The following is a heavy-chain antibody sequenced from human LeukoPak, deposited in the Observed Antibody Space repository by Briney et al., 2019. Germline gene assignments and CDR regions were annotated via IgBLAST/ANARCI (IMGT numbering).Heavy chain of an antibody. CDR1: GYSFTSYW. CDR3: ARSRSSGHYSKDLDY. CDR2: IYPGDSDT. D-gene: IGHD3-22*01. J-gene: IGHJ4*02. V-gene: IGHV5-51*01. Sequence: GESLKISCKGSGYSFTSYWIGWVRQMPGKGLEWMGIIYPGDSDTRYSPSFQGQVTISADKSISTAYLQWSSLRASDTAMYYCARSRSSGHYSKDLDYWGQGTLVTVSS.